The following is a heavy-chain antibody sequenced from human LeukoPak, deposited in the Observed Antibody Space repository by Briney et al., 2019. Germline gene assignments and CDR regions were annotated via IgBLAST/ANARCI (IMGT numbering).Heavy chain of an antibody. J-gene: IGHJ6*02. V-gene: IGHV3-33*01. CDR1: GFTFSTYG. Sequence: PGGSLRLSCAASGFTFSTYGMHWVRQTPGKGLEWVAVIWYDGSNKDYADSVKGRFTISRDNSKNSLYLQMNSLRDEDTAVYYCARDIGDYVYYYGMDVWGQGTTVTVSS. D-gene: IGHD3-16*01. CDR2: IWYDGSNK. CDR3: ARDIGDYVYYYGMDV.